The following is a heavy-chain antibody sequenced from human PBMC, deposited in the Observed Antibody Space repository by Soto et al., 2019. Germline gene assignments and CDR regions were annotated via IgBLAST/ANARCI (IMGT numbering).Heavy chain of an antibody. V-gene: IGHV1-69*01. D-gene: IGHD6-13*01. CDR1: GGTFSNHA. J-gene: IGHJ4*02. CDR3: ARGPEYSSSWYFAD. CDR2: IIPRFVTP. Sequence: QVQLVQSGTDVKKPGSSVKVSCKASGGTFSNHAFSWVRQAPGQGLEWMGGIIPRFVTPNYAHQVHGRVTITVDESTSTVYMDLSSLRSEDTALYYCARGPEYSSSWYFADWGQGTVVIVSS.